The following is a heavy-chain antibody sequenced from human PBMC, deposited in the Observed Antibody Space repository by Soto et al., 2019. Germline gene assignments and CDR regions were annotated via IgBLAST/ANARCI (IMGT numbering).Heavy chain of an antibody. Sequence: QVQLQESGPGLVRASETLSLSCTVSGVSLSSFYWNWIRQPAGGGLEWIGRVYVHGTTTYNPSLKRRITLSLDPTKNQFSLNLRAVTAAHSALFFCEADTGGGGRAFEYWGQGMLATVSS. J-gene: IGHJ4*02. D-gene: IGHD3-16*01. CDR3: EADTGGGGRAFEY. CDR1: GVSLSSFY. V-gene: IGHV4-4*07. CDR2: VYVHGTT.